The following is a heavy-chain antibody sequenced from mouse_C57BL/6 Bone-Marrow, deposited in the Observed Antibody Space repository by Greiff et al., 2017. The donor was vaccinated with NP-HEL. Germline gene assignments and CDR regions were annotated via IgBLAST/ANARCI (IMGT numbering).Heavy chain of an antibody. J-gene: IGHJ2*01. V-gene: IGHV1-42*01. CDR3: ARDSSGYNFDY. CDR2: INPSTGGT. CDR1: GYSFTGYY. D-gene: IGHD3-2*02. Sequence: VQLQQSGPELVKPGASVKISCKASGYSFTGYYMNWVKQSPEKSLEWIGEINPSTGGTTYNQKFKAKATLTVDKSSSTASMQLKSLTSEDSAVYYCARDSSGYNFDYWGQGTTLTVSS.